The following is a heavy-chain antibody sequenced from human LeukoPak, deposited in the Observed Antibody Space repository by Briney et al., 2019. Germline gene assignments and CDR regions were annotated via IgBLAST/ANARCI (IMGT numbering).Heavy chain of an antibody. J-gene: IGHJ3*02. CDR1: GYTFTSYG. CDR3: ARVLWFGEKAAFDI. Sequence: ASVKVSCKASGYTFTSYGISWVRQAPGQGLEWMGWINPNSGGTNYAQKFQGRVTMTRDTSISTAYMELSRLRSDDTAVYYCARVLWFGEKAAFDIWGQGTMVTVSS. D-gene: IGHD3-10*01. CDR2: INPNSGGT. V-gene: IGHV1-2*02.